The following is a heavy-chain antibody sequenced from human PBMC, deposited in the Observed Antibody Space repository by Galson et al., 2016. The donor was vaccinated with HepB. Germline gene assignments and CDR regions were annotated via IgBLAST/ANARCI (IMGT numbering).Heavy chain of an antibody. CDR3: ARHSSSWDYYYYGTDV. CDR2: IYYTGST. D-gene: IGHD6-6*01. CDR1: GGSISSSSFY. V-gene: IGHV4-39*01. J-gene: IGHJ6*02. Sequence: SETLSLTCTVPGGSISSSSFYWVWLRQRPGEGLEWIGSIYYTGSTSYNVYRQTRVTITVDTSKPQFSLRLSSVTAADTEEYSCARHSSSWDYYYYGTDVWGQGTTVTVSS.